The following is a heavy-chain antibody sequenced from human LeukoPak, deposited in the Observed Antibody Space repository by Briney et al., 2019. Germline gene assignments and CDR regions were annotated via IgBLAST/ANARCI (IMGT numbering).Heavy chain of an antibody. Sequence: ASVKVSCKASGYTFTNYAMNWVRQAPGQGLGWMGWINTNTGNPTYAQGFTGRFVFSLDTSVSTAYLQISSLKAEDTAVYYCARLDFGSSVWYVFDYWGQGTLVTVSS. D-gene: IGHD6-19*01. CDR2: INTNTGNP. CDR3: ARLDFGSSVWYVFDY. J-gene: IGHJ4*02. CDR1: GYTFTNYA. V-gene: IGHV7-4-1*02.